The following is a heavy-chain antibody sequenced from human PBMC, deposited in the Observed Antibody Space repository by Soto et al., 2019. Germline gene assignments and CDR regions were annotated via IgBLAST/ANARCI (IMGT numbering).Heavy chain of an antibody. D-gene: IGHD4-17*01. J-gene: IGHJ3*02. CDR3: ARDAYGDYVPDAFDI. Sequence: ASVKVSCKASGYTFTSYGISWVRQAPGQGLEWMGWISAYNGNTNYAQKLQGRVTMTTDTSTSTAYMELRSLRSDDTAVYYCARDAYGDYVPDAFDIWGQGTMVTVSS. V-gene: IGHV1-18*01. CDR2: ISAYNGNT. CDR1: GYTFTSYG.